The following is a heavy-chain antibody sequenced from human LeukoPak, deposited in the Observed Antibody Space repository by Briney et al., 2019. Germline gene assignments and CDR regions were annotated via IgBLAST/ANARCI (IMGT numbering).Heavy chain of an antibody. D-gene: IGHD4-23*01. Sequence: GGSLRLSCAASGFTFSRHGMNWVRQAPGKGLEWVSGISGSGDTTYYADSVKGRFTISRDNSKNTVYLQMNSLRAEDTAVYYCAKVTSIDSWGQGTLVTVSS. V-gene: IGHV3-23*01. J-gene: IGHJ4*02. CDR2: ISGSGDTT. CDR3: AKVTSIDS. CDR1: GFTFSRHG.